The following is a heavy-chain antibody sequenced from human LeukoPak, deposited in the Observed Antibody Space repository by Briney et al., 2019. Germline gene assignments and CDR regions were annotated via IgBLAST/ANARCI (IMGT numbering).Heavy chain of an antibody. CDR1: GDSVSSNSAA. CDR3: AREYLAPPPFYIAASSGDAFDI. V-gene: IGHV6-1*01. J-gene: IGHJ3*02. Sequence: SQTLSLTCAISGDSVSSNSAAWNWLRQSPSRGLEWLGRTYYRSKWYNDYAVSVNSRITINPDTSKNQFPLQLNSVTPEDTAVYYCAREYLAPPPFYIAASSGDAFDIWGQGTMVTVSS. CDR2: TYYRSKWYN. D-gene: IGHD6-13*01.